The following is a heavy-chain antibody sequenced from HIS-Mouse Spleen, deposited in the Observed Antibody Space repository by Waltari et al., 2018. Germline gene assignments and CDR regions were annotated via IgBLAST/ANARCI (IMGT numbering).Heavy chain of an antibody. CDR1: GFTFSSYA. V-gene: IGHV3-23*01. Sequence: EVQLLESGGGLVQPGGSLRLSCAASGFTFSSYAMSWVRQAPGKGLEWVSAISGSGGSTYYADSVKGRFTISRDNSKNTLYLQMNSLRAEDTAVYYCAKGTGYYGSGSYYKTYYFDYWGQGTLVTVSS. CDR3: AKGTGYYGSGSYYKTYYFDY. J-gene: IGHJ4*02. D-gene: IGHD3-10*01. CDR2: ISGSGGST.